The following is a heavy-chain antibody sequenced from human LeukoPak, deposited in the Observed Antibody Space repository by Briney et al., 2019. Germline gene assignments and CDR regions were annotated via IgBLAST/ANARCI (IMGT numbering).Heavy chain of an antibody. D-gene: IGHD3-22*01. CDR1: GLIFSDQD. Sequence: PGGPLRLSCAASGLIFSDQDMDWLRQPPGKGLEWISYITRSGTTKYYADSVKGRFTISRDNADNSLYLQLNSARAEDTAVYYCAREGRGYYGDFDYWGQGTLVTVSS. CDR2: ITRSGTTK. J-gene: IGHJ4*02. V-gene: IGHV3-11*01. CDR3: AREGRGYYGDFDY.